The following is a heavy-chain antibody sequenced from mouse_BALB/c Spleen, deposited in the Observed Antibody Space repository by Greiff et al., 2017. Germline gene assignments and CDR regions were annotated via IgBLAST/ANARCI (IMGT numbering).Heavy chain of an antibody. D-gene: IGHD4-1*01. V-gene: IGHV14-3*02. CDR1: GFNIKDTY. CDR3: ARQAGGTAY. J-gene: IGHJ3*01. CDR2: IDPANGNT. Sequence: EVMLVESGAELVKPGASVKLSCTASGFNIKDTYMHWVKQRPEQGLEWIGRIDPANGNTKYDPKFQGKATITADTSSNTAYLQLSSLTSEDTAVYYCARQAGGTAYWGQGTLVTVSA.